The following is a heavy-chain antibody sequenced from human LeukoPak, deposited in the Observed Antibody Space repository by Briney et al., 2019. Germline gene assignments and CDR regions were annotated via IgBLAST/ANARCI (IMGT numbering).Heavy chain of an antibody. CDR2: IWYDGSNK. CDR3: ASPRTGGSYDYHFDY. D-gene: IGHD5-12*01. J-gene: IGHJ4*02. Sequence: PGGSLRLSCAASGFTFSSYGMHWVRQAPGKGLEWVAVIWYDGSNKYYADSVKGRFTISRDNSKNTLYLQMNSLRAEDTAVYYCASPRTGGSYDYHFDYWGQGTLVTVSS. V-gene: IGHV3-33*01. CDR1: GFTFSSYG.